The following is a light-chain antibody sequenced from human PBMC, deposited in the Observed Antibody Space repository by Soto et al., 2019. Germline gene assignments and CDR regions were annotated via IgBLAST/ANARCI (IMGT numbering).Light chain of an antibody. CDR3: QHYNKLPLT. V-gene: IGKV3-15*01. Sequence: EIVLTQSPATLSVSPGERATLSCRASQSVSSNLAWYQQKPGQAPRLVIYGASTRATGIPARFSGSGSGTEFTLTISSLQSEDFAVYYCQHYNKLPLTLGGGAKVEIK. J-gene: IGKJ4*01. CDR2: GAS. CDR1: QSVSSN.